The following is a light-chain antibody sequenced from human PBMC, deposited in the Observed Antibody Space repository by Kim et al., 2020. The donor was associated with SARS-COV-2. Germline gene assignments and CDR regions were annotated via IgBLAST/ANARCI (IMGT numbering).Light chain of an antibody. CDR2: SVS. V-gene: IGKV3-20*01. CDR1: QSVCSHC. J-gene: IGKJ2*01. CDR3: QQYGIAPPYT. Sequence: EIVLSLSLGTLSLSPGERATLSCRTSQSVCSHCLAWYQQKPGQAPRLLIYSVSNRATGIPDRFSGSGSGTDFTLTISRLEPEDFAVYYCQQYGIAPPYTFGQGTRLEI.